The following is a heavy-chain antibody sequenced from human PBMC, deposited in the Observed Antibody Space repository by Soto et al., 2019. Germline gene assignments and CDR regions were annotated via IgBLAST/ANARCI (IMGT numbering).Heavy chain of an antibody. V-gene: IGHV3-7*03. CDR1: GFTFSSFW. CDR3: VRVAAVGSAFDY. Sequence: PGGSLRLSCAASGFTFSSFWMSWVRQAPGKGLEWVANIKQGGDEKYYVDSVEGRFTISRDNAKNSLDLQMNSLRVEDTAVYYCVRVAAVGSAFDYWGQGTLVTVSS. J-gene: IGHJ4*02. CDR2: IKQGGDEK. D-gene: IGHD1-26*01.